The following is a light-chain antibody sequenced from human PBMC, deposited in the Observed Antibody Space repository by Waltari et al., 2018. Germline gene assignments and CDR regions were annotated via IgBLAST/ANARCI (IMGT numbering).Light chain of an antibody. CDR1: SGSIASNY. CDR3: QSYDSSNVV. Sequence: NFMLTQPHSVSESPGKTVTISCTGSSGSIASNYVQWYRQRPGSAPPTLIYADNQRPAGVPDRFSGSIDSSSNAASLTISGLKTEDEADYYCQSYDSSNVVFGGGTKLTVL. CDR2: ADN. J-gene: IGLJ2*01. V-gene: IGLV6-57*02.